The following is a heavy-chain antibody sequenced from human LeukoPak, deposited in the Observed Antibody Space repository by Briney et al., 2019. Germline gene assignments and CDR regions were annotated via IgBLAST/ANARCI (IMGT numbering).Heavy chain of an antibody. CDR2: INPSGGST. Sequence: ASVKVSCKASGYTFTSYCMHWVRQAPGQGLEWMGIINPSGGSTSYAQKFQGRVTMTRDTSTSTVYMELSSLRSEDTAVYYCATLVEALSFDYWGQGTLVTVSS. J-gene: IGHJ4*02. D-gene: IGHD2-2*01. CDR3: ATLVEALSFDY. V-gene: IGHV1-46*01. CDR1: GYTFTSYC.